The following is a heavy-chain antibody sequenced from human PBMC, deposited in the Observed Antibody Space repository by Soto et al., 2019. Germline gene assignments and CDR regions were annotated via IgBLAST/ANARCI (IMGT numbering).Heavy chain of an antibody. Sequence: GGSLRLSCAASGFTFSGYSMNWVRQAPGKALEWVSYISSLSSPRYYAESVEGRFIISRGNAKNSLYLQMNSLRDEDTAVYFCAREDILGARSFDYWGQGALVTVSS. V-gene: IGHV3-48*02. CDR1: GFTFSGYS. CDR2: ISSLSSPR. D-gene: IGHD1-26*01. CDR3: AREDILGARSFDY. J-gene: IGHJ4*02.